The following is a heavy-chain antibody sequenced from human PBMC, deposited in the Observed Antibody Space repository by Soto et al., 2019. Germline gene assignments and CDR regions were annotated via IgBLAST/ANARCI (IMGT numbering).Heavy chain of an antibody. D-gene: IGHD4-17*01. CDR1: GFTFSSYG. CDR3: AKIGDPIDY. Sequence: QVQLVXXGGXXXXPXRSXXXSXAASGFTFSSYGMHWVRQAPGKGLEWVAVISYDGSNKYYADSVKGRFTISRDNSKNTLYLQMNSLRAEDTAVYYCAKIGDPIDYWGQGTLVTVSS. V-gene: IGHV3-30*18. J-gene: IGHJ4*02. CDR2: ISYDGSNK.